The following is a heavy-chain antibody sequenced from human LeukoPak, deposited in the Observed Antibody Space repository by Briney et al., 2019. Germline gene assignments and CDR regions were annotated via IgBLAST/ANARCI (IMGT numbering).Heavy chain of an antibody. D-gene: IGHD6-13*01. CDR2: IYYSGST. CDR3: ARDPKPPYSSSWYYFDY. Sequence: SETLSLTCTVSGGSINSGDYYWVWIRQPPGKGLEWIGSIYYSGSTSYNPSLKSRVTMTVDTSKSQFSLKLSSATAADTAVYYCARDPKPPYSSSWYYFDYWGQGTLVTVSS. V-gene: IGHV4-39*07. CDR1: GGSINSGDYY. J-gene: IGHJ4*02.